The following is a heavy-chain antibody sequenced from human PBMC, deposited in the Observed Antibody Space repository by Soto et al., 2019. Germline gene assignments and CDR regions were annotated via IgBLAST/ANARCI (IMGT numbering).Heavy chain of an antibody. Sequence: SETLSLTCTVSGGSISSGDYYWSWIRQPPGKGLEWIGYIYYSGSTYYNPSLKSRVTISVDTSKNQFSLKLSSVTAADTAVYYCARDISGLGYFDWLLSDPNYYYYYGMDVWGQGTTVTVSS. J-gene: IGHJ6*02. CDR2: IYYSGST. V-gene: IGHV4-30-4*01. CDR3: ARDISGLGYFDWLLSDPNYYYYYGMDV. CDR1: GGSISSGDYY. D-gene: IGHD3-9*01.